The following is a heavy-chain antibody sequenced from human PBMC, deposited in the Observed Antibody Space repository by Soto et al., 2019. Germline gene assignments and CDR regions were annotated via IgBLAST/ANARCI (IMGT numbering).Heavy chain of an antibody. CDR1: GGTFSSYT. V-gene: IGHV1-69*02. Sequence: SVKVSCKASGGTFSSYTISWVRQAPGQGLEWMGRIIPILGIANYAQKFQGRVTITADKSTSTAYMELSSLRFEDTAVYYCARASSSKKPEFDYWGQGTLVTVSS. D-gene: IGHD2-2*01. CDR2: IIPILGIA. CDR3: ARASSSKKPEFDY. J-gene: IGHJ4*02.